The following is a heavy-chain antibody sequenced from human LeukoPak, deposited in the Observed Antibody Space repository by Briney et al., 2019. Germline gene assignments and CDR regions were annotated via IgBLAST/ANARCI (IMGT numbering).Heavy chain of an antibody. CDR3: ARYYYGSGSSSYFDY. Sequence: GRPLRLSCAASGFPFSSYGMHWVRQAPGKGLEWVAVLSYDGSNEYYADSVKGRFTISRDNSKNTLYLQMNSLRAEDTAVYFCARYYYGSGSSSYFDYWGQGTLVTVSS. CDR2: LSYDGSNE. CDR1: GFPFSSYG. J-gene: IGHJ4*02. V-gene: IGHV3-30*03. D-gene: IGHD3-10*01.